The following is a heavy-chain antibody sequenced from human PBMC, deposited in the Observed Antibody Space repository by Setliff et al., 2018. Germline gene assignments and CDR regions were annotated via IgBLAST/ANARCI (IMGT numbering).Heavy chain of an antibody. J-gene: IGHJ6*02. D-gene: IGHD3-10*01. CDR2: IKQDGSEK. CDR1: GFTFSSYW. V-gene: IGHV3-7*01. CDR3: ARDGVFYAMDF. Sequence: GGSLRLSCVASGFTFSSYWMDWVRQAPGKGLEWVANIKQDGSEKYYVDSVKGRFTISRDNAKNSLYLQMNSLRHEDTAVYYCARDGVFYAMDFWGQGTTVTVSS.